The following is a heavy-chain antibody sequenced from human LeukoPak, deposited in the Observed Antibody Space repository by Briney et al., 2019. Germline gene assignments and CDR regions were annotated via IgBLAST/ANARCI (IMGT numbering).Heavy chain of an antibody. CDR3: ARDWPLVPDS. CDR2: IKGDGSER. V-gene: IGHV3-7*03. Sequence: GGSLRLSCVTSGFTFGTYWMSWVRQAPGKGLEWVANIKGDGSERSYVDSVKGRFTISRDNAKNSLYLQMNSLRAEDTAVYYCARDWPLVPDSWGQGALVTVSP. CDR1: GFTFGTYW. J-gene: IGHJ4*02.